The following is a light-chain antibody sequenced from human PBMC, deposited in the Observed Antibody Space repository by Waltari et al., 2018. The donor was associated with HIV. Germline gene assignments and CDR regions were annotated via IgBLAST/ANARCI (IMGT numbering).Light chain of an antibody. V-gene: IGKV1-5*03. CDR1: QSINTW. J-gene: IGKJ1*01. Sequence: DVQMTQSPSSVAAFVGDRVIITCRASQSINTWLAWYQQKPGEAPKLLIYEASSLETGVPSRFSGSASGTQYTLTISGLQPDDFATYYCQQYKSVSRTFGQGTKVEI. CDR3: QQYKSVSRT. CDR2: EAS.